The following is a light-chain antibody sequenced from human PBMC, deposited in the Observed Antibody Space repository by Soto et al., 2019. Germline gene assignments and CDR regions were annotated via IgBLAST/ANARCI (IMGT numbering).Light chain of an antibody. CDR3: CSYAGSYTFYV. J-gene: IGLJ1*01. CDR1: SSDVGGYNY. CDR2: DVS. V-gene: IGLV2-11*01. Sequence: QSVLTQPRSVSGSPGQSVTISCTGTSSDVGGYNYVSWYQQHPGKDPKLMIYDVSKRPSGVPDRFSGSKSGNTASLTIYGLQAEDEADYYCCSYAGSYTFYVFGTGTRSPS.